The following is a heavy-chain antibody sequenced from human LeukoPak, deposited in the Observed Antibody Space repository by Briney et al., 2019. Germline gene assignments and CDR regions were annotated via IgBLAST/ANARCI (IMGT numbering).Heavy chain of an antibody. CDR2: IYYSGST. D-gene: IGHD1-26*01. CDR3: AREQWELLSIGAFDI. Sequence: SETLSLTSTVSGGSISSHYWSWIRQPPGKGLEWIGYIYYSGSTNYNPSLKSRVTISVDTSKNQFSLKLSSVTAADTAVYYCAREQWELLSIGAFDIWGQGTMVTVSS. J-gene: IGHJ3*02. V-gene: IGHV4-59*11. CDR1: GGSISSHY.